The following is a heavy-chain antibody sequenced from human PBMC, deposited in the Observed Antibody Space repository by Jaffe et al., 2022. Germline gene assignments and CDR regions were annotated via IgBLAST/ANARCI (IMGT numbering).Heavy chain of an antibody. D-gene: IGHD3-16*02. CDR1: GFTFSSYS. Sequence: EVQLVESGGGLVKPGGSLRLSCAASGFTFSSYSMNWVRQAPGKGLEWVSSISSSSSYIYYADSVKGRFTISRDNAKNSLYLQMNSLRAEDTAVYYCARDRDYDYIWGSYRYDYWGQGTLVTVSS. CDR3: ARDRDYDYIWGSYRYDY. CDR2: ISSSSSYI. V-gene: IGHV3-21*01. J-gene: IGHJ4*02.